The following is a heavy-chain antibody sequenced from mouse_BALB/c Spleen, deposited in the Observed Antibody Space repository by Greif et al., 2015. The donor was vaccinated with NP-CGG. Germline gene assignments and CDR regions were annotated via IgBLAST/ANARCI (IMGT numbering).Heavy chain of an antibody. Sequence: QVQLQQSGAELAIPGASVKMSCKASGYTFTSYWMHWVKQRPGQGLEWIGYINPSTGYTEYNQKFKDKATLTADKSSSTAYMQLSSLTSEDSAVYYCARKGILGGNYPYWYFDVWGAGTTVTVSS. V-gene: IGHV1-4*01. D-gene: IGHD2-1*01. J-gene: IGHJ1*01. CDR2: INPSTGYT. CDR3: ARKGILGGNYPYWYFDV. CDR1: GYTFTSYW.